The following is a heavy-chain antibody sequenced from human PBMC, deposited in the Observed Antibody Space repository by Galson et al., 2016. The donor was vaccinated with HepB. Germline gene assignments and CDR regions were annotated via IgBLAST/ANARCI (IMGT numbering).Heavy chain of an antibody. D-gene: IGHD3-22*01. Sequence: SETLSLTCAVYGGSFNDHYWTWIRQAPAKGLEWIGEINHSGSTNYNPSLKSRLTVSVDTSKNQFSLRLNSVTAADTAVYYCARGQTRLLRSDSRINRWGYYFDNWGQGTLIPVTS. CDR3: ARGQTRLLRSDSRINRWGYYFDN. V-gene: IGHV4-34*01. CDR2: INHSGST. J-gene: IGHJ4*02. CDR1: GGSFNDHY.